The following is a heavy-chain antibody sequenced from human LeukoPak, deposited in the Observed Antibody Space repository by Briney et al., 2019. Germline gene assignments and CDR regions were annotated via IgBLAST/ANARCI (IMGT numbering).Heavy chain of an antibody. D-gene: IGHD2-21*01. CDR3: AKGRRDHMWAFDI. V-gene: IGHV3-30*04. CDR2: ISYDGSNK. J-gene: IGHJ3*02. Sequence: PGGSLRLSCAASGFTFSSYAMHWVRQAPGKGLEWVAVISYDGSNKYYADSVKGRFTISRDNSKNTLYLQMNSLRAEDTAVYYCAKGRRDHMWAFDIWGQGTMVTVSS. CDR1: GFTFSSYA.